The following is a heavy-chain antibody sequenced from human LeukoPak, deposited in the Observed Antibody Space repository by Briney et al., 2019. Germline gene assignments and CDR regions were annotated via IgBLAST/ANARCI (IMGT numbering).Heavy chain of an antibody. CDR3: AKELIRAVAGTYNY. J-gene: IGHJ4*02. CDR2: IRYDGSNK. CDR1: GFTFSSYG. D-gene: IGHD6-19*01. Sequence: GGSLRLSCAASGFTFSSYGMHWVRQAPGKGLEGVAFIRYDGSNKYYADSVKGRFTISRDNSKNTLYLQMNSLRAEDTAVYYCAKELIRAVAGTYNYWGQGTLVTVSS. V-gene: IGHV3-30*02.